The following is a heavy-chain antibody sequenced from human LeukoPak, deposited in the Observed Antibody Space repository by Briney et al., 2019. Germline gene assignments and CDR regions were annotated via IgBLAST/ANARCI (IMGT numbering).Heavy chain of an antibody. V-gene: IGHV3-48*01. D-gene: IGHD6-13*01. Sequence: GGSLRLSCAASGFTFSSYSMNWVRQAPGKGLEWVSYISSSSSTIYYADSVKGRFTISRDNAKNSLYLQMNSLRAEDTAVYYCARERSSWRSLHYYYYGMDVWGQGTTVTVSS. CDR1: GFTFSSYS. CDR2: ISSSSSTI. CDR3: ARERSSWRSLHYYYYGMDV. J-gene: IGHJ6*02.